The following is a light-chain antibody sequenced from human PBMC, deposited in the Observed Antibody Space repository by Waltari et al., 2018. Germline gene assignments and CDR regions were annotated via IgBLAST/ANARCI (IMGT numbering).Light chain of an antibody. CDR3: QQYNNWPPMYT. J-gene: IGKJ2*01. CDR2: GAP. Sequence: EIVMTQSPATLSVSPGERATLSCRASQSVSSNLAWYQQKPGQAPRLRIYGAPTRATGIPARFSGSGSGTEFTLTISSLQSEDFAVYYCQQYNNWPPMYTFGQGTKLEIK. V-gene: IGKV3-15*01. CDR1: QSVSSN.